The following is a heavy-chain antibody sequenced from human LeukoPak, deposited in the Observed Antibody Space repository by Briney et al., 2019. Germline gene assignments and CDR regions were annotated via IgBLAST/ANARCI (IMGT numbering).Heavy chain of an antibody. CDR1: GYTFTTYD. CDR2: MNPNSGST. V-gene: IGHV1-8*01. D-gene: IGHD1-26*01. Sequence: ASVKVSCKASGYTFTTYDINWVRQATGQGLEWMGWMNPNSGSTGYAQKFQGRVTMTRNTSINTAYMELNSLRSDDTAVYYCARGLGSGSYRNYWGQGTLVTVS. CDR3: ARGLGSGSYRNY. J-gene: IGHJ4*02.